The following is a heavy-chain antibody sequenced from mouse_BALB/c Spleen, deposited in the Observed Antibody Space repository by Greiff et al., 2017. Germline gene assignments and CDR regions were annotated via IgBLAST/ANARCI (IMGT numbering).Heavy chain of an antibody. CDR3: ARWRGGNFPFAY. D-gene: IGHD2-1*01. CDR2: IDPANGNT. V-gene: IGHV14-3*02. J-gene: IGHJ3*01. CDR1: GFNIKDTY. Sequence: VQLKESGAELVKPGASVKLSCTASGFNIKDTYMHWVKQRPEQGLEWIGRIDPANGNTKYDPKFQGKATITADTSSNTAYLQLSSLTSEDTAVYYCARWRGGNFPFAYWGQGTLVTVSA.